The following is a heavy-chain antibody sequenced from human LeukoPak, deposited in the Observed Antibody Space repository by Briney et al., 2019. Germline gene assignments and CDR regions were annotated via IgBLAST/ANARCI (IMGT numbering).Heavy chain of an antibody. CDR3: ARLPDYGSGSYGEDY. Sequence: ASVKVSCKASGYTFTGYYMHWVRQAPGQGLEWMGWINPNSGGTNYAQKFQGRVTMTGDTSISTAYMELSRLRSDDTAVYYCARLPDYGSGSYGEDYWGQGTLVTVSS. D-gene: IGHD3-10*01. CDR1: GYTFTGYY. CDR2: INPNSGGT. V-gene: IGHV1-2*02. J-gene: IGHJ4*02.